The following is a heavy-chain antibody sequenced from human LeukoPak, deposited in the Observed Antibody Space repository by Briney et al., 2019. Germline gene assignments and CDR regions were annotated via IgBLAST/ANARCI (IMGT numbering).Heavy chain of an antibody. CDR3: ARGLPNYYGMDV. CDR1: GFAFSDYY. CDR2: ISPSGSTI. Sequence: GGSLRLSCAASGFAFSDYYMSWIRQAPGKGLEWVSYISPSGSTIYYADSVKGRFTISRDNAKNTVYLQMNSLRTEDTAVYYCARGLPNYYGMDVWGQGTTVTVSS. J-gene: IGHJ6*02. V-gene: IGHV3-11*04.